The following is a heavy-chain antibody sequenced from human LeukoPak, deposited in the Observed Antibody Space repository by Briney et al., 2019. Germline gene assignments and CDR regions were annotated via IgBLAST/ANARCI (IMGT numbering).Heavy chain of an antibody. Sequence: ASVKVSCKASGYTFTSYDINWVRQATGQGLEWMGWMNPNSGNTGCAQKFQGRVTITRNTSISTAYMELSSLRSEDTAVYYCARGLHCSSTSCTTTWGQGTLVTVSS. V-gene: IGHV1-8*03. D-gene: IGHD2-2*01. CDR2: MNPNSGNT. CDR3: ARGLHCSSTSCTTT. CDR1: GYTFTSYD. J-gene: IGHJ5*02.